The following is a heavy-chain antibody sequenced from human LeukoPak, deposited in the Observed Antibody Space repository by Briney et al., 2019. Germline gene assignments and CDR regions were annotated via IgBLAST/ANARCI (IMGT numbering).Heavy chain of an antibody. CDR3: AREWNHKNYFDY. CDR1: GYTFTGNY. CDR2: INPNSGVT. V-gene: IGHV1-2*02. Sequence: DSVKVSCKASGYTFTGNYMHWVRQAPGQGLEWMGWINPNSGVTNYAQKFQGRVTLTEVTSISTAYMELNSLRSDDTAVYFCAREWNHKNYFDYWGQGTLVTVSS. D-gene: IGHD1-14*01. J-gene: IGHJ4*02.